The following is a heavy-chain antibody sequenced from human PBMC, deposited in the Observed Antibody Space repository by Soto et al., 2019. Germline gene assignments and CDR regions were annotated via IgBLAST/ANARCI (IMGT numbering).Heavy chain of an antibody. J-gene: IGHJ4*02. CDR2: INPSNGAT. V-gene: IGHV1-46*04. Sequence: GASVKVSCKASGYTFTSCYIHWVRQAPGQGLEWMGIINPSNGATSYAQKLQGRVTMTRDTSTSTVYMELSSLRYEDTAVYYCAREFYYFESIGRQYYFDYWGQGXLVTVYS. CDR1: GYTFTSCY. CDR3: AREFYYFESIGRQYYFDY. D-gene: IGHD3-22*01.